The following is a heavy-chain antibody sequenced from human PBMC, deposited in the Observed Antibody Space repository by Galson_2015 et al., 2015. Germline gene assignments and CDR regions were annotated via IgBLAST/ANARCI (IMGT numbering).Heavy chain of an antibody. Sequence: SETLSLTCTVSGGSISSSSYYWGWIRQPPGKGLEWIGSIYYSGSTYYNPSLKSRVTISVDTSKNQFSLKLSSVTAADTAVYYCARDVVVAAHMSPFFDYWGQGTLVTVSS. CDR2: IYYSGST. V-gene: IGHV4-39*07. D-gene: IGHD2-2*01. CDR1: GGSISSSSYY. J-gene: IGHJ4*02. CDR3: ARDVVVAAHMSPFFDY.